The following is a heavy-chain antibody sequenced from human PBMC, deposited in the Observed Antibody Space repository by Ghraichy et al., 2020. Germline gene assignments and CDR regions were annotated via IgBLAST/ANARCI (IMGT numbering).Heavy chain of an antibody. J-gene: IGHJ5*02. CDR3: ARGRPFTIFGVVIIHGWFDP. D-gene: IGHD3-3*01. V-gene: IGHV4-34*01. CDR2: INHSGST. Sequence: SETLSLTCAVYGGSFSGYYWSWIRQPPGKGLEWIGEINHSGSTNYNPSLKSRVTISVDTSKNQFSLKLSSVTAADTAVYYCARGRPFTIFGVVIIHGWFDPWGQGTLVTVSS. CDR1: GGSFSGYY.